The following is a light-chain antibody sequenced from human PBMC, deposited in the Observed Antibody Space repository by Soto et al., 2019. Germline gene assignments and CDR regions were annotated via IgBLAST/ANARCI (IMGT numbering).Light chain of an antibody. V-gene: IGKV1-5*03. Sequence: DIQVTQSPSTLSASIGDRVTITCRASQSISTRLAWFQQKPGRAPKLLIYQASTLESGVPSRFSGSGPGTQFSLTISSLQAEDFATYYCKQYNRYWTFGQGTKVEIK. CDR1: QSISTR. J-gene: IGKJ1*01. CDR3: KQYNRYWT. CDR2: QAS.